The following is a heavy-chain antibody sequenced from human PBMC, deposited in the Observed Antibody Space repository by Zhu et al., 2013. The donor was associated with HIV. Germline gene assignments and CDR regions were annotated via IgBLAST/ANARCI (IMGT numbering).Heavy chain of an antibody. CDR3: ARDHSAAARRGLDY. CDR1: RQFSNYA. V-gene: IGHV1-69*06. CDR2: ITPSLDTT. J-gene: IGHJ4*02. D-gene: IGHD6-13*01. Sequence: QVRLVQSGTEVEEAWVLREGLLQAFWRQFSNYAFSWVRQAPGQGLEWMGGITPSLDTTNYARRFQGRVTMSTDTSTNTAYMEVRTLRSDDTAVYFCARDHSAAARRGLDYWAQGTLVTVSS.